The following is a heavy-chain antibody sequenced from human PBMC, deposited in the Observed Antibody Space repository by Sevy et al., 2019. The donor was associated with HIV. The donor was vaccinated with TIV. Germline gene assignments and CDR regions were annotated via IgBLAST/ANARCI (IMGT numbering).Heavy chain of an antibody. V-gene: IGHV3-49*03. Sequence: GGSLRLSCTASGFTFGDYAMSWFRQAPGKGLEWVGFIRSKAYGGTTVYAASVKGRFTISRDDSKSIAYLQMNSLKTEDTAVYYCTRDPSGEQQLVDYYYYMDVWGKGTTVTVSS. J-gene: IGHJ6*03. D-gene: IGHD6-13*01. CDR2: IRSKAYGGTT. CDR1: GFTFGDYA. CDR3: TRDPSGEQQLVDYYYYMDV.